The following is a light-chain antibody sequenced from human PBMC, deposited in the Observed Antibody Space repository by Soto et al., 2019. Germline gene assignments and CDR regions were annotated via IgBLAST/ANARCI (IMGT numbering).Light chain of an antibody. CDR2: EVY. CDR1: SSDVGGYNY. V-gene: IGLV2-8*01. J-gene: IGLJ2*01. CDR3: SSYAGSNNVV. Sequence: QSVLTQPPSASGSPGQSVTISCTGTSSDVGGYNYVSWYQQHPGKAPKLMIYEVYKRPSGVPDRFSASKSGNTASLTVSGLQAEDEADYYCSSYAGSNNVVFGGGTKLTVL.